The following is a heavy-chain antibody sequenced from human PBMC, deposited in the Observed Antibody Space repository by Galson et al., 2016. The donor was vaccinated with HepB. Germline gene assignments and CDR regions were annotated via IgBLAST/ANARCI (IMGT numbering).Heavy chain of an antibody. D-gene: IGHD3-3*01. V-gene: IGHV3-7*04. CDR1: GFTYSRYW. J-gene: IGHJ3*02. Sequence: SLRPSCAASGFTYSRYWMTWVRQAPGQGLEWVANIKQDGSEKYYVDSVKGRFTISRDNAKNSLYLQMYSLRAEDTAVYYCARDLTDYDFWSGSASDALDIWGQGTMVTVSS. CDR3: ARDLTDYDFWSGSASDALDI. CDR2: IKQDGSEK.